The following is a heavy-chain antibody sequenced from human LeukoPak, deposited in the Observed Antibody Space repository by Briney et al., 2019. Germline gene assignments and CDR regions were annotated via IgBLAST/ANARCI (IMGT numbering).Heavy chain of an antibody. CDR2: INHSGST. V-gene: IGHV4-34*01. CDR1: GGSFSGYY. J-gene: IGHJ3*02. D-gene: IGHD3-10*01. CDR3: ARGPPLWRKGNAFDI. Sequence: SETLSLTCAVYGGSFSGYYWSWIRQPPGKGLEWIGEINHSGSTNYSPSLKSRVTISVDTSKNQFSLKLSSVTAADTAMYYCARGPPLWRKGNAFDIWGQGTMVTVSS.